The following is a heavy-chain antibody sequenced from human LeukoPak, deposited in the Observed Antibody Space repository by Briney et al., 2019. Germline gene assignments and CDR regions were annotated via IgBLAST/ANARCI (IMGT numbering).Heavy chain of an antibody. V-gene: IGHV4-34*01. CDR1: GGSFSGYY. CDR3: ARETVAGTYYFDY. CDR2: INHRGST. D-gene: IGHD6-19*01. Sequence: SETLSLACAVYGGSFSGYYWSWIRQPPGEGLEWIGEINHRGSTNYNPSLKSRVTISVDTSKNQFSLKLSSVTAADTAVYYCARETVAGTYYFDYWGQGTLVTVSS. J-gene: IGHJ4*02.